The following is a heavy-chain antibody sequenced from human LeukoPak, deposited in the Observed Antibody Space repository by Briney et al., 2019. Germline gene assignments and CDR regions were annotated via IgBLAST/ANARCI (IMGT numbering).Heavy chain of an antibody. CDR2: IKSKTDGGTT. CDR1: GFPFSNVW. J-gene: IGHJ4*02. Sequence: GGSLRLSCAASGFPFSNVWMSWVRQAPGKGLEWVGRIKSKTDGGTTDYAAPVKGRFTISRDDSKNTLYLQMNSLKTEDTAVYYCTTSSGSSGWYLSFDYWGQGTLVTVSS. CDR3: TTSSGSSGWYLSFDY. V-gene: IGHV3-15*01. D-gene: IGHD6-19*01.